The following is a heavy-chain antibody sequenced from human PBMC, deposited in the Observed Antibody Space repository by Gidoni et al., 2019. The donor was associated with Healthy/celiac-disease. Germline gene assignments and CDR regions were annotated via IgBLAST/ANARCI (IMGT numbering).Heavy chain of an antibody. CDR3: ARGVGATPYYYYGMDV. V-gene: IGHV4-39*01. J-gene: IGHJ6*02. CDR1: GGSISSSSYY. D-gene: IGHD1-26*01. CDR2: IYYRWST. Sequence: QLQLQASGPGLVKPSETLSLTCTVSGGSISSSSYYWGWIRQPPGKGLEWIGSIYYRWSTYYNPSLKSRVTISVDTSKNQFSLKLSSVTAADTAVYYCARGVGATPYYYYGMDVWGQGTTVTVSS.